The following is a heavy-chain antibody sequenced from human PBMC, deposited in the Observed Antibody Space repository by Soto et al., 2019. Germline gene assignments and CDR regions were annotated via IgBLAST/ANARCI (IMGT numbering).Heavy chain of an antibody. J-gene: IGHJ6*02. Sequence: ASVKVSCKASGYTFTSYARHWVLQAPGQRLEWMGWINAGNGNTKYSQKFQGRVTITRDTSASTAYMELSSLRSEDTAVYYCARDYYYGSGSYYPYGMDVCGQGTTVTVSS. V-gene: IGHV1-3*01. CDR1: GYTFTSYA. CDR2: INAGNGNT. D-gene: IGHD3-10*01. CDR3: ARDYYYGSGSYYPYGMDV.